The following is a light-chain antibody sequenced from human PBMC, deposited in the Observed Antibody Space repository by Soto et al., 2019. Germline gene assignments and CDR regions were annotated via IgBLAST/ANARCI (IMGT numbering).Light chain of an antibody. J-gene: IGKJ1*01. V-gene: IGKV3-15*01. CDR1: QGISSN. CDR3: QQYNVWPRT. CDR2: AAS. Sequence: EIVMTQSPAALSVSPGERATLSCRASQGISSNVAWYQHKRGQAPRLLIYAASTRATGIPARFSGGGTGTEFTLIISSMQSEDLAVYYCQQYNVWPRTFGQGTKVEI.